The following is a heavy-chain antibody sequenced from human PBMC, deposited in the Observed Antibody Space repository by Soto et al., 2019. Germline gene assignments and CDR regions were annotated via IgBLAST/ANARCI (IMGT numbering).Heavy chain of an antibody. CDR1: GFTFSHCG. CDR3: VRDEGAPRTSYFDH. Sequence: GSLRLSCATSGFTFSHCGFHWARQAPGKGLEWVAFISYAGTQKYYPDSVRGRFTISRDNSKDTLYLDINSLRAEDAAMYFCVRDEGAPRTSYFDHWGQGALVPVSP. CDR2: ISYAGTQK. J-gene: IGHJ4*02. V-gene: IGHV3-33*05.